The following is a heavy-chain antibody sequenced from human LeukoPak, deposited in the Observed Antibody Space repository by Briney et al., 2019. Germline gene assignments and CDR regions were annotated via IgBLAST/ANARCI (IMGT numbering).Heavy chain of an antibody. CDR2: IISILGIA. D-gene: IGHD5-18*01. Sequence: ASAKVSCKASGGTFSSYAISWVRQAPGQGLEWMGRIISILGIANYAQKFQGRVTITADKSTSTAYMELSSLRSEDTAVYYCARAFRGYSYGYVDRPNDYWGQGTLVTVSS. V-gene: IGHV1-69*04. CDR1: GGTFSSYA. CDR3: ARAFRGYSYGYVDRPNDY. J-gene: IGHJ4*02.